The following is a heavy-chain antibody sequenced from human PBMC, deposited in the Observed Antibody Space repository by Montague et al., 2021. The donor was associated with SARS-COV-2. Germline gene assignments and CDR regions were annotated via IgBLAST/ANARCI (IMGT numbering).Heavy chain of an antibody. CDR1: GDSISHSSYH. D-gene: IGHD6-19*01. V-gene: IGHV4-39*07. Sequence: SETLSLTCTVSGDSISHSSYHWGWIRQPPGKGLEWIGSIYYSGSTYYNPSLKSRVTISIDTSKNQVSLKLNSVTAADTAVYYCARVRQWVVPFDYWGQGTLVTVSS. CDR2: IYYSGST. J-gene: IGHJ4*02. CDR3: ARVRQWVVPFDY.